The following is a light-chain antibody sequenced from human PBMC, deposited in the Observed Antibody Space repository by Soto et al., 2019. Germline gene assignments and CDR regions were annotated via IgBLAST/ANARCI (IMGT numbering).Light chain of an antibody. J-gene: IGLJ2*01. CDR3: SSYTSSSTVV. CDR1: SSDVGGYNY. CDR2: DVS. V-gene: IGLV2-14*03. Sequence: QSVLTQPASVSGSPGQSITISCTGTSSDVGGYNYVSWYQHHPGKAPKLRIYDVSNRPSGVSNRFSGSKSGNTASLTISGLQAEDEADYYCSSYTSSSTVVFGGGTKLTVL.